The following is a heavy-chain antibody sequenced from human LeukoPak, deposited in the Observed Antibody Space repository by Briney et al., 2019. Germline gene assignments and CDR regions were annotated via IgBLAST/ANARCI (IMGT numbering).Heavy chain of an antibody. CDR1: GFTFSSYA. V-gene: IGHV3-30*14. D-gene: IGHD4-17*01. CDR3: ARVTVTDWYFDL. Sequence: PGGSLRLSCAASGFTFSSYAMHWVRQAPGKGLEWVAVISYDGSNKYYADSVKGRFTISRDNSKNTLYLQMNSLRAEDTAVYYCARVTVTDWYFDLWGRGTLVTVSS. J-gene: IGHJ2*01. CDR2: ISYDGSNK.